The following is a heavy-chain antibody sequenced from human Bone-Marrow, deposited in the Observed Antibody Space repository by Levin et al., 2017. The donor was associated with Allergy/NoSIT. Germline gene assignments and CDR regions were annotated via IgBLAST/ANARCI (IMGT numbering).Heavy chain of an antibody. CDR1: GFTFDDYA. D-gene: IGHD3-10*01. V-gene: IGHV3-9*01. J-gene: IGHJ3*02. CDR3: VKDDGSGSYYNRNAFDI. Sequence: SLKISCAASGFTFDDYAMHWVRQAPRKGLEWVSGISWNSGYIAYADSVKGRFTISRDNAKNSLSLQMNSLRAEDTALYYCVKDDGSGSYYNRNAFDIWGQGTMVTVSS. CDR2: ISWNSGYI.